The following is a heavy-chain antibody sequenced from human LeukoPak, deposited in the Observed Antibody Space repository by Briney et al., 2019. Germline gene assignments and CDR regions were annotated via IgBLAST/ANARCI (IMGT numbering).Heavy chain of an antibody. V-gene: IGHV3-23*01. J-gene: IGHJ4*02. CDR3: AKCCMVRGVFTEYYFDY. Sequence: GGSLRLSCAASGFTFSSYAMSWVRQAPGKGLEWVPSITGSSASTYYADSVKGRFTISRDNSKNTLYLHMNSLRAEDTAVYYCAKCCMVRGVFTEYYFDYWGQGTLVTVSS. CDR2: ITGSSAST. CDR1: GFTFSSYA. D-gene: IGHD3-10*01.